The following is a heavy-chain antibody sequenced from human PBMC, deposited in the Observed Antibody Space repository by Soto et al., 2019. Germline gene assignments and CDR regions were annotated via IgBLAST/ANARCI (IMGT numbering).Heavy chain of an antibody. CDR1: GFTFSSYA. J-gene: IGHJ4*02. CDR3: ARRPAAAVDY. CDR2: ISGSGGST. Sequence: GGSLRLSCAASGFTFSSYAMSWVRQAPGKGLEWVSAISGSGGSTYYADSLKGRFTISRDNSKNTLYLQMNSLRAEDTAVYYCARRPAAAVDYWGQGTLVTVSS. D-gene: IGHD6-13*01. V-gene: IGHV3-23*01.